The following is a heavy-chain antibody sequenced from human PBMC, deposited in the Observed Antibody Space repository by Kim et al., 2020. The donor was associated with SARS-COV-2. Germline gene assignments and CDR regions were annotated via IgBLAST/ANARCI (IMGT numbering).Heavy chain of an antibody. CDR3: ARLTSSGWYARDY. V-gene: IGHV4-39*01. Sequence: SETLSLTCTVSGGSISSSSYYWGWIRQPPGKGLEWIGSIYYSGSTYYNPSLKSRVTISVDTSKNQFSLKLSSVTAADTAVYYCARLTSSGWYARDYWGQGTLVTVSS. J-gene: IGHJ4*02. D-gene: IGHD6-19*01. CDR1: GGSISSSSYY. CDR2: IYYSGST.